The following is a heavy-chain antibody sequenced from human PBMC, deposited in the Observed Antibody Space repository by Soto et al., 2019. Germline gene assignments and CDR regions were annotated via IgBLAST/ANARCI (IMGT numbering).Heavy chain of an antibody. Sequence: PGESLKISCKASGFKFSTYWIAWVRQMPGKGLEFMGVVYPITSQTTYSPSFQGQVTISADKSINTAYLEWGGLKASDTAMYYCARSRRGAYSSGWYSPSGYYNYGIDVWGQGT. V-gene: IGHV5-51*01. J-gene: IGHJ6*02. CDR3: ARSRRGAYSSGWYSPSGYYNYGIDV. CDR1: GFKFSTYW. CDR2: VYPITSQT. D-gene: IGHD6-19*01.